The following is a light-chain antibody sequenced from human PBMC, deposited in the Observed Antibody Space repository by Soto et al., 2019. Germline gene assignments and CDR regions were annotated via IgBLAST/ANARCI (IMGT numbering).Light chain of an antibody. Sequence: DIQMTQSPSTLSASVGYRVTITCRSSQTIISWLAWYQQKPGKAPKLLIYKASTLKSGVSSRFSGSGSGTEFSLTITSLKPEDFATYYCQYLNGAPTITLGQGTRLEI. J-gene: IGKJ5*01. V-gene: IGKV1-5*03. CDR3: QYLNGAPTIT. CDR2: KAS. CDR1: QTIISW.